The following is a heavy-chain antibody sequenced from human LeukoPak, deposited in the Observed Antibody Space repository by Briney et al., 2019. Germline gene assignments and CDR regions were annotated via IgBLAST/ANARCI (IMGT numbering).Heavy chain of an antibody. D-gene: IGHD3-22*01. CDR1: GGSTRSGSYY. Sequence: SETLSLTCTVSGGSTRSGSYYWSWIRQPAGKGLDWLGRIYTSGTTNYNPSLKSRATISGDPSKNPCCLQLSSVPAADTAVYYCARDLYYYDSSGYYLWGFDIWGQGTMVTVSS. V-gene: IGHV4-61*02. J-gene: IGHJ3*02. CDR3: ARDLYYYDSSGYYLWGFDI. CDR2: IYTSGTT.